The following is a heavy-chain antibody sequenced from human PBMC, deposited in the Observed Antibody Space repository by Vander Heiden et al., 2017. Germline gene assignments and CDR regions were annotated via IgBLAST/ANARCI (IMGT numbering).Heavy chain of an antibody. CDR2: IYYSGST. Sequence: QVQLQESGPGLVKPSQTLSLTCTVSGGSISSGDYYWSWIRQPPGKGLEWIGYIYYSGSTYYNPSLKSRVTISVDTSKNQFSLKLSSGTAADTAVYYCARGGVGYDRGFDPWGQGTLVTVSP. V-gene: IGHV4-30-4*01. CDR3: ARGGVGYDRGFDP. CDR1: GGSISSGDYY. D-gene: IGHD3-22*01. J-gene: IGHJ5*02.